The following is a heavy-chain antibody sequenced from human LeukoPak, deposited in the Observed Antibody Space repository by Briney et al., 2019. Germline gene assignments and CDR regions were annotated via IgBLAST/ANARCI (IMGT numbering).Heavy chain of an antibody. D-gene: IGHD2-21*01. Sequence: GGSLRLSCAASGFTFSTYGMHWLRQAPGKGLEGVAVISYDGSNEYYADSVKGRFTICRDNSKNTLYLQMSSLSAEDTAVYYCAKEFNRGLHDYWGQGTLVTVPS. V-gene: IGHV3-30*18. CDR1: GFTFSTYG. CDR3: AKEFNRGLHDY. CDR2: ISYDGSNE. J-gene: IGHJ4*02.